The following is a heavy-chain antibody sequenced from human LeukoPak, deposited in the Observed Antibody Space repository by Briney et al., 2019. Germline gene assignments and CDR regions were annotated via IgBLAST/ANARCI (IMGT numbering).Heavy chain of an antibody. J-gene: IGHJ4*02. V-gene: IGHV3-23*01. CDR3: AKDLQAVTELFDY. Sequence: GGSLRLSCAASGFTFSTYTMNWVRQAPGKGLEWVSAISGSGGSTYYADSVKGRFTISRDNSKNTLYLQMNSLRAEDTAVYYCAKDLQAVTELFDYWGQGTLVTVSS. CDR1: GFTFSTYT. D-gene: IGHD4-11*01. CDR2: ISGSGGST.